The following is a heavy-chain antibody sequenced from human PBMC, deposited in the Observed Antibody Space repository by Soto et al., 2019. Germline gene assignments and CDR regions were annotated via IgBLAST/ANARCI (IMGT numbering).Heavy chain of an antibody. CDR1: GYTFTSYY. V-gene: IGHV1-46*01. CDR2: INPSGGST. J-gene: IGHJ4*02. CDR3: ARVFSLGYCTNGVCHTYFDY. D-gene: IGHD2-8*01. Sequence: ASVKVSCKASGYTFTSYYMHWVRQAPGQGLEWMGIINPSGGSTSYAQKFQGRVTMTRDTSTSTVYMELSSLRSEDTAVYYCARVFSLGYCTNGVCHTYFDYWGQGTLVTVSS.